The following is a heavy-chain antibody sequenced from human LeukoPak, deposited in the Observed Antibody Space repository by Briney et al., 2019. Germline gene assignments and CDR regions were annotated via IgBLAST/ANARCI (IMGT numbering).Heavy chain of an antibody. CDR1: SYTFTRYG. J-gene: IGHJ5*02. V-gene: IGHV1-18*01. D-gene: IGHD3-9*01. CDR3: ARKGKDGYYDILTGSNWFDP. Sequence: ASVKVSCKASSYTFTRYGISWVRQAPGQGLEWMGWISGSNGNTNYAQKFQGRVSMTADTSTSTAYMELRSLRSDDTAVYYCARKGKDGYYDILTGSNWFDPWGQGTLVTVSS. CDR2: ISGSNGNT.